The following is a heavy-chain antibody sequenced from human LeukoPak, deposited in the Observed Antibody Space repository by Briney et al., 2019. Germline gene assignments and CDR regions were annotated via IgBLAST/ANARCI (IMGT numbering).Heavy chain of an antibody. Sequence: PGGSLRLSCAASGFTFSSYGTHWVRQAPGKGLEWVAVIWYDGSNKYYADSVKGRFTISRDNSKNTLYLQMNSLRAEDTSVYSCARESWGGSSTWFHPWGQGTLVTVSS. CDR2: IWYDGSNK. D-gene: IGHD2-15*01. J-gene: IGHJ5*02. CDR1: GFTFSSYG. V-gene: IGHV3-33*01. CDR3: ARESWGGSSTWFHP.